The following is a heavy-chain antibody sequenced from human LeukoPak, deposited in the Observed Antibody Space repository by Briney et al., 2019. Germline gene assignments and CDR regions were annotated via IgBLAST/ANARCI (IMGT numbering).Heavy chain of an antibody. CDR1: GGSISSGSYY. J-gene: IGHJ5*02. CDR3: ARDSLMVYATPFDP. CDR2: IYTSGST. V-gene: IGHV4-61*02. D-gene: IGHD2-8*01. Sequence: SETLSLTCTVSGGSISSGSYYWSWIRQPAGKGLDWIGRIYTSGSTNYNPSLKSRVTISVDTSKNQFSLKLSSVTAADTAVYYCARDSLMVYATPFDPWGLGTLVTVSS.